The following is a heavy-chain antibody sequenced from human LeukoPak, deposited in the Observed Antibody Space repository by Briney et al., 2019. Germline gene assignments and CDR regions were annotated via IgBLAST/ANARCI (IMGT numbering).Heavy chain of an antibody. CDR1: GFTFDDYG. V-gene: IGHV3-20*04. Sequence: RPGGSLRLSCAASGFTFDDYGMSWVRQAPGKGLEWVSGINWNGGSTGYADSVKGRFTISRDNAKNTLYLQMNSLRAEDTAVYYCAKEFSGSYYPMWFDPWGQGTLVTVSS. D-gene: IGHD1-26*01. CDR2: INWNGGST. J-gene: IGHJ5*02. CDR3: AKEFSGSYYPMWFDP.